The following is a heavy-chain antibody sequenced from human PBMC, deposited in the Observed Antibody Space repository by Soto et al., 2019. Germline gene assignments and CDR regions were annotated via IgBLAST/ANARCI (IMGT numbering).Heavy chain of an antibody. J-gene: IGHJ5*02. Sequence: ASVKISCKAAAGTFSSYTTIGVRQAPGQGLEWMGRIIPILGIANYAQKFQGRVTITADKSTSTAYMELSSLRSEDTAVYYCAPTRPSGSYCPWGQGTLVTVSS. V-gene: IGHV1-69*02. CDR3: APTRPSGSYCP. CDR1: AGTFSSYT. D-gene: IGHD1-26*01. CDR2: IIPILGIA.